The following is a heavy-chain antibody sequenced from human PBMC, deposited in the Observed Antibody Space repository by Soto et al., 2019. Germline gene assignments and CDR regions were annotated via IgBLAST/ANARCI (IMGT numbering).Heavy chain of an antibody. CDR3: ARDVEMATSDAFDI. Sequence: QVQLQESGPGLVKPSQTLSLTCTVSGGSISSGGYYWSWIRQHPGKGLEWIGYIYYSGSTYYNPSLKSRVTISVDTSKNQFSLKLSSVTAADTAVYYCARDVEMATSDAFDIWGQGTMVTVSS. J-gene: IGHJ3*02. D-gene: IGHD5-12*01. CDR1: GGSISSGGYY. CDR2: IYYSGST. V-gene: IGHV4-31*03.